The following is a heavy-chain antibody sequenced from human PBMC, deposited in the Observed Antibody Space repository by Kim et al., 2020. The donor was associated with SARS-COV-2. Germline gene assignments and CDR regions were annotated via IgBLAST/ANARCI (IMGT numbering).Heavy chain of an antibody. CDR3: GMDV. CDR1: GFTFGDYA. V-gene: IGHV3-49*04. Sequence: GGSLRLSCAASGFTFGDYAMSWVRQAPGKGLEWVAVITSKAYGGTTEYAASVKGRFTIAKDDSKSFAYLQRNSLKTEGTAVYYCGMDVWGQGTTVTVSS. J-gene: IGHJ6*02. CDR2: ITSKAYGGTT.